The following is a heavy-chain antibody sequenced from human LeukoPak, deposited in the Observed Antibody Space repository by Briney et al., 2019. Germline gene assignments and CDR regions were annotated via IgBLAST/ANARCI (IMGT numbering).Heavy chain of an antibody. D-gene: IGHD5-18*01. J-gene: IGHJ3*02. V-gene: IGHV3-53*01. CDR1: GLTVSSNY. CDR2: IYGGGST. Sequence: PGGSLRLSCAASGLTVSSNYMSWVRQAPGKGLEWVSLIYGGGSTYYADSVKGRFTISRDNSKNTLYLQMNSLRAEDTAVYYCAGYTYGYLNAFDIWGQGTMVTVSS. CDR3: AGYTYGYLNAFDI.